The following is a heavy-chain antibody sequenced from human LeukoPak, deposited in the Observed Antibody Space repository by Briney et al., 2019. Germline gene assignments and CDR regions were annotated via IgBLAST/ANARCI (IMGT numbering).Heavy chain of an antibody. CDR2: ISGSGGST. J-gene: IGHJ2*01. CDR3: AKDRLGSGWPDWYFDL. CDR1: GCTFSSYA. Sequence: PGGSLRLSCAASGCTFSSYAMSGVRQAPGKGLEWVSAISGSGGSTYYADSVRGRFTISRDNSKNTLYLQMNSLSNMGTAVYSSAKDRLGSGWPDWYFDLWGRGTLVTVSS. V-gene: IGHV3-23*01. D-gene: IGHD6-19*01.